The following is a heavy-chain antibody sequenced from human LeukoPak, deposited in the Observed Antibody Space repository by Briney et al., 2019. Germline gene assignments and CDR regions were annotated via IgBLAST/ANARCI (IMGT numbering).Heavy chain of an antibody. CDR2: IYHTGST. CDR1: GESIYSYY. V-gene: IGHV4-59*01. Sequence: SETLSLTCTVSGESIYSYYWSWIRQAPGKGLEWIGYIYHTGSTKYNSSLKSRVTISIDTSNNQFSLMLTSVTAADTAFYYCARDQGYCSGGSCYPFNWFDPWGQGILATVSS. J-gene: IGHJ5*02. D-gene: IGHD2-15*01. CDR3: ARDQGYCSGGSCYPFNWFDP.